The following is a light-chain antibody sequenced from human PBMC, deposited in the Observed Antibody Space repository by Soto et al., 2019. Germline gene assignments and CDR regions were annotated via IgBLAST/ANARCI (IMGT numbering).Light chain of an antibody. CDR2: DAY. Sequence: DIQMTQCPSTLSASVGDRVTITCRASQSISSWLAWYQQKPGKAPKLLIYDAYSLESGVPSRFSGSGSGTEFTLTISSLQPDDFATYYCQQYNSYTFGQGTRLEIK. V-gene: IGKV1-5*01. J-gene: IGKJ5*01. CDR3: QQYNSYT. CDR1: QSISSW.